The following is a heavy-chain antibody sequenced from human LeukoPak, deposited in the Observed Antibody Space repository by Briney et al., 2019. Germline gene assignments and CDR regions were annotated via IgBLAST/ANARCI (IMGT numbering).Heavy chain of an antibody. CDR3: ARAPGRHVLLWFGEWFDY. CDR1: GFTFSSYA. CDR2: ISGSGGST. Sequence: QSGGSLRLSCAASGFTFSSYAMSWVRQAPGKGLEWVSAISGSGGSTYYADSVKGRFTISRDNAKNSLYLQMNSLRAEDTAVYYCARAPGRHVLLWFGEWFDYWGQGTLVTVSS. J-gene: IGHJ4*02. V-gene: IGHV3-23*01. D-gene: IGHD3-10*01.